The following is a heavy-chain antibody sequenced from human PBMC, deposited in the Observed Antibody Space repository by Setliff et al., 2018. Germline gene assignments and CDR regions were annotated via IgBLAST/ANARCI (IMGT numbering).Heavy chain of an antibody. V-gene: IGHV3-23*01. Sequence: GGSLRLSCAASGITFKNAWMTWVRQAPGKGLEWVSSIHVSGGSTYYADSVKGRFTISRDNSRNTLYLQMNSLRAEDTASYYCARDPNGDYVGAFDPWGQGILVTVSS. CDR2: IHVSGGST. CDR1: GITFKNAW. D-gene: IGHD4-17*01. CDR3: ARDPNGDYVGAFDP. J-gene: IGHJ5*02.